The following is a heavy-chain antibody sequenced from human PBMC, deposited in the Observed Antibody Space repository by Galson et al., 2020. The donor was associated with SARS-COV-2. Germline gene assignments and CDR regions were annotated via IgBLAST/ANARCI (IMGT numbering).Heavy chain of an antibody. CDR1: GYSVSTTNY. J-gene: IGHJ2*01. CDR3: ARQGVNMIVLVTVPGWYFDL. D-gene: IGHD3-22*01. V-gene: IGHV4-38-2*02. CDR2: VYPSGTT. Sequence: SETLSLTCTVSGYSVSTTNYWGWVRQPPGRGLEWIGSVYPSGTTYYKPSLKSRVPISVDTSKNQFSLRLDSVTAAETALYYCARQGVNMIVLVTVPGWYFDLWGRGTLVTVSS.